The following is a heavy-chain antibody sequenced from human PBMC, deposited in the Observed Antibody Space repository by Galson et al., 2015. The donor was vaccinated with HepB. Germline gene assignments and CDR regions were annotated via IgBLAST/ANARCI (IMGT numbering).Heavy chain of an antibody. CDR1: GGSISSGGYS. V-gene: IGHV4-30-2*01. Sequence: TLSLTCAVSGGSISSGGYSWSWIRQPPGRGLEWIGYIYHSGSTYYNPSLKSRVTISVDRSKNQFSLKLSSVTAADTAVYYCARGMTYYYDSSGAGWFDPWGQGTLVTVSS. J-gene: IGHJ5*02. D-gene: IGHD3-22*01. CDR3: ARGMTYYYDSSGAGWFDP. CDR2: IYHSGST.